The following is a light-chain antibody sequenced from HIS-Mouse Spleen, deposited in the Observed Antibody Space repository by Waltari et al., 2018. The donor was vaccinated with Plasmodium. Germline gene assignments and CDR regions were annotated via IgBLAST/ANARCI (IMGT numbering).Light chain of an antibody. CDR2: QYS. Sequence: SYELTQPPSVSVSPGQTASITCSGANLEDNYACWYQQKPGQSPVLVIYQYSKRPSGIPERFSGSNSGNTATLTISGTQAMDEADYYCQAWDSSTAVFGGGTKLTVL. J-gene: IGLJ3*02. CDR3: QAWDSSTAV. V-gene: IGLV3-1*01. CDR1: NLEDNY.